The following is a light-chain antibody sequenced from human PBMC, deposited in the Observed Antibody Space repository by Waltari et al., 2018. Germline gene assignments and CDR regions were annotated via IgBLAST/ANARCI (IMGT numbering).Light chain of an antibody. CDR3: CSYAGSRTYV. V-gene: IGLV2-23*02. CDR1: SSDVGNFNL. Sequence: QSALTQPASVSGSPGQSITISCTGTSSDVGNFNLVPWYQQHPGKVPKHIIYEVSKRPSGVSNHVSGSKSGNTASLTISGLRAEDEADYYCCSYAGSRTYVFGTGTKVTVL. CDR2: EVS. J-gene: IGLJ1*01.